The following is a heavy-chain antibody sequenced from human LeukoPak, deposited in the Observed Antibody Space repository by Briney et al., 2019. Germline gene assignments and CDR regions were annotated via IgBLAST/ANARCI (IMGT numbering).Heavy chain of an antibody. D-gene: IGHD1-1*01. CDR3: ASGTTTFYYYYYYMDV. V-gene: IGHV4-39*07. CDR1: GGSISSSSYY. J-gene: IGHJ6*03. CDR2: IYYSGST. Sequence: SETLSLTCTVSGGSISSSSYYWGWIPQPPGKGLEWIGSIYYSGSTYYNPSLKSRVTISVDTSKNQFSLKLSSVTAADTAVYYCASGTTTFYYYYYYMDVWGKGTTVTVSS.